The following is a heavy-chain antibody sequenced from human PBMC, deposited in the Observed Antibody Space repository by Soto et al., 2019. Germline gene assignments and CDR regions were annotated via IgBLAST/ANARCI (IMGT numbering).Heavy chain of an antibody. J-gene: IGHJ6*02. D-gene: IGHD6-13*01. CDR2: FDPEDGET. Sequence: ASVKVSCKVSGYTLTELSMHWVRQAPGKGLEWMGGFDPEDGETIYAQKFQGRVTMTEDTSTDTAYMELSSLRSEDTAVYYCARRGYSSSWYYYYYYGMDVWGQGTTVTV. CDR3: ARRGYSSSWYYYYYYGMDV. CDR1: GYTLTELS. V-gene: IGHV1-24*01.